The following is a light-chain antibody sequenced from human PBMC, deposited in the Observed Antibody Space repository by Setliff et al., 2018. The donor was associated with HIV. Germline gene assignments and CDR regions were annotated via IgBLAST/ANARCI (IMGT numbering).Light chain of an antibody. J-gene: IGLJ2*01. Sequence: QSVLTQPPSVSGAPGQRVTISCTGTSSNIGADYDVHWYQQFPGTAPKLLIYGNTNRPSGVSDRFSGSKSGTSVSLAITGLQAEDEAIYYCQSYDTSLSGSVFGGGTKVTVL. CDR1: SSNIGADYD. CDR3: QSYDTSLSGSV. V-gene: IGLV1-40*01. CDR2: GNT.